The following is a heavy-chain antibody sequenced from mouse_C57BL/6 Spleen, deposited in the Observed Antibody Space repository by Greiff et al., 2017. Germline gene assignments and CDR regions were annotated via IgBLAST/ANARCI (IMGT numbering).Heavy chain of an antibody. V-gene: IGHV14-2*01. CDR2: IDPEVGET. J-gene: IGHJ3*01. CDR1: GFNIKDYY. CDR3: ARWGGNQAWFAY. D-gene: IGHD1-1*02. Sequence: EVQGVESGAELVKPGASVKLSCTASGFNIKDYYMHWVKQRTEQGLEWIGRIDPEVGETKYAPKFQGKATITADTSSNTAYLQLSSLTSEDTAVYYCARWGGNQAWFAYWGQGTLVTVSA.